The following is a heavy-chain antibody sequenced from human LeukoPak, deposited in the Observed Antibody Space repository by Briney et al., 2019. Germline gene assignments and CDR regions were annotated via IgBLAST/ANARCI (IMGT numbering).Heavy chain of an antibody. CDR2: IKTDGRTT. CDR3: ARGSYYAFDM. J-gene: IGHJ3*02. V-gene: IGHV3-74*01. D-gene: IGHD3-10*01. CDR1: GFTFSSYW. Sequence: GGSLRHSCAASGFTFSSYWMHWVRQAPGKGLVWVSYIKTDGRTTTYADSVKGRFTISRDNAKNTLYLQMNSLRAEDTAMYYCARGSYYAFDMWGQGTMVTVSS.